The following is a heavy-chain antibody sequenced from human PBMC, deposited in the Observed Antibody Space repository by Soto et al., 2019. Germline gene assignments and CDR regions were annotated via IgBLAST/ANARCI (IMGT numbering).Heavy chain of an antibody. CDR1: GGSVSSGSYY. Sequence: LALTCTVSGGSVSSGSYYWSWIRQPPGKGLEWIGYIYYSGSTNYNPSLKSRVTISVDTSKNQFSLKLSSVTAADTAVYYCARVHLDYGMDVWGQGTTVTVSS. J-gene: IGHJ6*02. V-gene: IGHV4-61*01. CDR3: ARVHLDYGMDV. CDR2: IYYSGST.